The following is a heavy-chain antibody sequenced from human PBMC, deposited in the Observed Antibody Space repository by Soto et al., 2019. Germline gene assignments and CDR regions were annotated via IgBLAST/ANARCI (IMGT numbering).Heavy chain of an antibody. CDR1: GGSVSSSNW. V-gene: IGHV4-4*02. D-gene: IGHD3-22*01. Sequence: QVQLQESGPGLVKPSGTLSLTCAVSGGSVSSSNWWTWVRPHPGKGLEWIGEILHSGSANYNPSLKSRVTKSVDKSKNQFSLRLSSVTAADTAVYYCARGFGYYQYFDYWGQGTLVTVSS. CDR2: ILHSGSA. J-gene: IGHJ4*02. CDR3: ARGFGYYQYFDY.